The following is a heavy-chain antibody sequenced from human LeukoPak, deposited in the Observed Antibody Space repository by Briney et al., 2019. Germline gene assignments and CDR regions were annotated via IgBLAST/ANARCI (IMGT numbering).Heavy chain of an antibody. V-gene: IGHV1-2*02. CDR2: INPNSGGT. J-gene: IGHJ5*02. D-gene: IGHD1-26*01. CDR3: AREIRDSGSYYDWFDP. CDR1: GYTFTGYY. Sequence: ASVKVSRKASGYTFTGYYMHWVRQAPGQGLEWMGWINPNSGGTNYAQKFQGRVTMTRDTSISTAYMELSRLRSDDTAVYYCAREIRDSGSYYDWFDPWGQGTLVTVSS.